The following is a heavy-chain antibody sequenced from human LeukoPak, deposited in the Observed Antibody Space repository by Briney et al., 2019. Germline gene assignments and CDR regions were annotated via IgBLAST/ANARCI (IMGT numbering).Heavy chain of an antibody. Sequence: PGGSLRLSCAASGFTFSSYAMSWVRQAPGKGLEWVSSISSSSSYIYYADSVKGRFTISRDNSENTLYLQMNSLRAEDTAVYYCAKDLTDCSSTSCHVYYYYYGMDVWGQGTTVTVSS. CDR2: ISSSSSYI. J-gene: IGHJ6*02. D-gene: IGHD2-2*01. CDR3: AKDLTDCSSTSCHVYYYYYGMDV. V-gene: IGHV3-21*01. CDR1: GFTFSSYA.